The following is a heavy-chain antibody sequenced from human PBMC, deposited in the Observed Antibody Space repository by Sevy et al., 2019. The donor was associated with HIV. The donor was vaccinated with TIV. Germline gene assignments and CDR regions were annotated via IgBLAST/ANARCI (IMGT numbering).Heavy chain of an antibody. D-gene: IGHD2-2*02. CDR3: AKEHCSSTSCYTEKGFDY. V-gene: IGHV3-23*01. J-gene: IGHJ4*02. Sequence: GGSLRLSCAASGFTFSSYAMSWVRQAPGKGLEWVSAISGSGGSTYYADSVKGRFTISRDNSKNTLYLQMNSPRAEDTAVYYCAKEHCSSTSCYTEKGFDYWGQGTLVTVSS. CDR1: GFTFSSYA. CDR2: ISGSGGST.